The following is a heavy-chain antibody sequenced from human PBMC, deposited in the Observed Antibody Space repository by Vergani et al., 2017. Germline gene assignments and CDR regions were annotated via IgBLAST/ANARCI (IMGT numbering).Heavy chain of an antibody. J-gene: IGHJ4*02. CDR3: ARLSGSTYYFIDY. CDR1: GVSLSTSGMC. Sequence: QVTLRESGPALVKTTQTLTLTCTFSGVSLSTSGMCVSWIRQPPGKALEWLARIDWDDDEYYSTSLKTRLTISKDTSKNQVVLTMTNMDPVDTATYYCARLSGSTYYFIDYWGQGTLVTVSS. CDR2: IDWDDDE. V-gene: IGHV2-70*15. D-gene: IGHD3-22*01.